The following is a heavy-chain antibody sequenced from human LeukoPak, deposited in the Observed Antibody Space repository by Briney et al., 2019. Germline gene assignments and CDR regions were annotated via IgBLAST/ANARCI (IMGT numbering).Heavy chain of an antibody. CDR1: GYTFTSYA. V-gene: IGHV1-2*02. CDR2: INPNSGGT. D-gene: IGHD3-9*01. CDR3: ARDRYDILTGYPPYMDV. Sequence: GASVKVSCKASGYTFTSYAMNWVRQAPGQGLEWMGWINPNSGGTNYAQKFQGRVTMTRDTSISTAYMELSRLRSDDTAVYYCARDRYDILTGYPPYMDVWGKGTTVTISS. J-gene: IGHJ6*03.